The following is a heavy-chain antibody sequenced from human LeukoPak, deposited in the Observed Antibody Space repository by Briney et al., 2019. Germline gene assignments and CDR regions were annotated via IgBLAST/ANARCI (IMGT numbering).Heavy chain of an antibody. D-gene: IGHD1-26*01. CDR2: IYTSGST. Sequence: SETLSLTCTVSGGSISSGSYYWSWIRQPAGKGLEWIGRIYTSGSTNYNPSLKSRVTMSVDTSKNQFSLKLSSVTAADTAVYYCARGVVGALFDYWGQGTLVTVSS. CDR1: GGSISSGSYY. CDR3: ARGVVGALFDY. J-gene: IGHJ4*02. V-gene: IGHV4-61*02.